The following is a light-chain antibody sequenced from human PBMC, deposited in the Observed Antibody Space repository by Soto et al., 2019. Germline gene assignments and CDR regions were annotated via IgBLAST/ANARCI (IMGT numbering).Light chain of an antibody. CDR3: QQYDNRLT. CDR1: RDISNS. J-gene: IGKJ4*01. V-gene: IGKV1-33*01. Sequence: QVPQSPSSLSASVGDRVTITCQASRDISNSLNWYQQKPGKAPKLLIWDASTLEIGVPSRFSGSGSGTDFTFTISRLQPEDIGTYYCQQYDNRLTFGGGTKV. CDR2: DAS.